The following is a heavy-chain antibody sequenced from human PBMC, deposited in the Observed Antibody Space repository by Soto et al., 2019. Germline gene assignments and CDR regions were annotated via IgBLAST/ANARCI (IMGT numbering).Heavy chain of an antibody. Sequence: AVKVSCKASGGTFSSYAISWVRQAPGQGLEWMGGIIPIFGTANYAQKFQGRVTITADESTSTAYMELSSLRSEDTAVYYCARDLVPIYDSRIYAFDIWGQGTMVTVS. CDR2: IIPIFGTA. CDR1: GGTFSSYA. V-gene: IGHV1-69*13. D-gene: IGHD3-22*01. J-gene: IGHJ3*02. CDR3: ARDLVPIYDSRIYAFDI.